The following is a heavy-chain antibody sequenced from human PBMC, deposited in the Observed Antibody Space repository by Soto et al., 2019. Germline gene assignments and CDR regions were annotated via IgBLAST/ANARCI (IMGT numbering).Heavy chain of an antibody. J-gene: IGHJ4*02. Sequence: ESGPTLVKPTQTLTLTCTFSGFSLSTSGVGVGWIRQPPGKALEWLALIYWDDDKRYSPSLKSRLTITKDTSKNQVVLTMTNMDPVDTATYYCAHSPGAHSSSWYAGRGYYFDYWGQGTLVTVSS. D-gene: IGHD6-13*01. CDR1: GFSLSTSGVG. V-gene: IGHV2-5*02. CDR3: AHSPGAHSSSWYAGRGYYFDY. CDR2: IYWDDDK.